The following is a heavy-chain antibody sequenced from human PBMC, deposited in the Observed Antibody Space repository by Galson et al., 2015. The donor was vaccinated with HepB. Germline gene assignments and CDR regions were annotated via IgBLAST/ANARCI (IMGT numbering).Heavy chain of an antibody. D-gene: IGHD4-17*01. CDR3: ASPTVSRYYGMDV. CDR1: GFTFSDYY. Sequence: SLRLSCAASGFTFSDYYMSWIRQAPGKGLEWVSYISSSGSTIYCADSVKGRFTISRDNAKNSLYLQMNSLRAEDTAVYYCASPTVSRYYGMDVWGQGTTVTVSS. J-gene: IGHJ6*02. CDR2: ISSSGSTI. V-gene: IGHV3-11*01.